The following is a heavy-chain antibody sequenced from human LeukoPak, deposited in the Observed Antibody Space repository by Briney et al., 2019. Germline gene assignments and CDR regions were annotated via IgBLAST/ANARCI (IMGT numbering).Heavy chain of an antibody. J-gene: IGHJ6*02. D-gene: IGHD3-10*01. CDR3: ARSAQGGFRESYYGMDV. V-gene: IGHV3-7*01. Sequence: GGSLRLSCAASGFTFSRYWMSWVRQAPGKGLEWVASIKQDGSEKYYVDSVKGRFTISRDNAKNSPYLQMNSLRDEDTAVYYCARSAQGGFRESYYGMDVWGQGTTVTVSS. CDR1: GFTFSRYW. CDR2: IKQDGSEK.